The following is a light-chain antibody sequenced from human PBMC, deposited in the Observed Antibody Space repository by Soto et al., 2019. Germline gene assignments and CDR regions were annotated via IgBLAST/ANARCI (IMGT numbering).Light chain of an antibody. V-gene: IGKV3D-20*02. CDR2: DAS. CDR3: QQRSDWPPSLT. CDR1: QTVRNNY. Sequence: EFVLTQSPGTLSLSPGERTTLSCRASQTVRNNYLAWYQQKPGQVPTLLIYDASNRATGIPDRFSGGGSGTDFTLTISSLEPEDSAVYYCQQRSDWPPSLTFGGGTKVDIK. J-gene: IGKJ4*01.